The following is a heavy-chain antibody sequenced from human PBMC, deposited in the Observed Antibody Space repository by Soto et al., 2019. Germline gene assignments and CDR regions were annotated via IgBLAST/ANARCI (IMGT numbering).Heavy chain of an antibody. CDR3: ATELSFRDSSGYYYRYFDY. CDR2: FDPEDGET. Sequence: QVQLVQSGAEVKKPGASVKVSCKVSGYTLTELSMHWVRQAPGKGLEWMGGFDPEDGETIYAQKFQGRVTMTEDTSTDTAYMELSSLRSEDTAVYYCATELSFRDSSGYYYRYFDYWGQGTLVTVSS. V-gene: IGHV1-24*01. J-gene: IGHJ4*02. CDR1: GYTLTELS. D-gene: IGHD3-22*01.